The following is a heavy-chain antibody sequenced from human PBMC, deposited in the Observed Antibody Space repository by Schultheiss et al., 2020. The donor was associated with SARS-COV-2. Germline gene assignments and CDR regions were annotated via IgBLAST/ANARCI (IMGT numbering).Heavy chain of an antibody. V-gene: IGHV3-30*03. CDR1: GFTFSSYG. CDR3: ARGGGSGWAPFDY. D-gene: IGHD6-19*01. J-gene: IGHJ4*02. Sequence: GGSLRLSCAASGFTFSSYGMHWVRQAPGKGLEWVAVISYDGSNKYYADSVKGRFTISRDNSKNTLYLQMNSLRAEDTALYYCARGGGSGWAPFDYWGQGTLVTVSS. CDR2: ISYDGSNK.